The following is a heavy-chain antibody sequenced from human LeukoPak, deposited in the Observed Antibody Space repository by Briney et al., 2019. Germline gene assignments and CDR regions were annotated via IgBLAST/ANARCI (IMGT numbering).Heavy chain of an antibody. CDR3: ARLALQGVQDDY. V-gene: IGHV3-21*01. Sequence: PGGSLRLSCAASGFTFSSYSMNWVRQAPGKGLEWVSSISSSSSYIYYADSVKGRFTISRDNAKNSLYLQMNSLRAEDTAVYYCARLALQGVQDDYWGQGTLVTVSS. CDR1: GFTFSSYS. CDR2: ISSSSSYI. J-gene: IGHJ4*02. D-gene: IGHD2-15*01.